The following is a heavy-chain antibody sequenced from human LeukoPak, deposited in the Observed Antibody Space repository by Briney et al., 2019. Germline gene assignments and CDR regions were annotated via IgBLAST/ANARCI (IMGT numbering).Heavy chain of an antibody. CDR2: IYSGGST. J-gene: IGHJ4*02. CDR3: AQSGPGGHCSGGSCYFDY. Sequence: GGSLRLSCAASGFTVSSNYMSWVRQAPGKGLEWVSVIYSGGSTYYADSVKGRFTISRDNSKNTLYLQMNSLRAEDTAVYYCAQSGPGGHCSGGSCYFDYWGQGTLVTVSS. CDR1: GFTVSSNY. D-gene: IGHD2-15*01. V-gene: IGHV3-53*01.